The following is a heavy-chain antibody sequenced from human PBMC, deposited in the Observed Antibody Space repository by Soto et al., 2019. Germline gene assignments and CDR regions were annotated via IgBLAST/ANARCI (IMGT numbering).Heavy chain of an antibody. CDR3: AIADGYRHPYYYNHYPIDA. CDR2: IYYSGST. Sequence: SETLSISCTASGGSISRYYWSWIRQPPGKGLEWIGYIYYSGSTNYNPSLKSRVTISVDTSKNQFSLKLSSVTAADTAVYYCAIADGYRHPYYYNHYPIDAWGQWTTVT. D-gene: IGHD1-1*01. V-gene: IGHV4-59*01. CDR1: GGSISRYY. J-gene: IGHJ6*02.